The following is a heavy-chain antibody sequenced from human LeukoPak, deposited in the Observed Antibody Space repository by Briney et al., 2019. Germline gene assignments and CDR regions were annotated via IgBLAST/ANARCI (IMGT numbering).Heavy chain of an antibody. D-gene: IGHD3-22*01. CDR1: GFTFRSFG. V-gene: IGHV3-30*02. Sequence: PGGSLSLSCAASGFTFRSFGMHWVRQAPGKGLEWVTFIRNDGTTKYYADSVKGRFTISRDNSKNTLYLQMNSLRDEDTGVFYCAKVDSSSWGIPDYWGQGTQVTVSS. CDR2: IRNDGTTK. J-gene: IGHJ4*02. CDR3: AKVDSSSWGIPDY.